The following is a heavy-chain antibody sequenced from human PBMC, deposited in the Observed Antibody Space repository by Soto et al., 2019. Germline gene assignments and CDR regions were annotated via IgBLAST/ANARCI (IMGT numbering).Heavy chain of an antibody. V-gene: IGHV1-69*05. CDR1: EDTFRNYA. D-gene: IGHD2-2*01. J-gene: IGHJ6*02. CDR2: IIPIFGTA. CDR3: ARDVSGPGASYVMDV. Sequence: SVKVSCKASEDTFRNYAISWVRQAPGQGLEWMGGIIPIFGTANYAQKFQGRVTMTRDMSTSTVYMELTSLRYEDTAVYYCARDVSGPGASYVMDVWGQGTTVTVSS.